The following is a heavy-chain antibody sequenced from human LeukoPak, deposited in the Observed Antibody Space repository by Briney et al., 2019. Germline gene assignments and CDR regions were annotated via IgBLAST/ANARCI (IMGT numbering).Heavy chain of an antibody. V-gene: IGHV3-23*01. CDR3: AKRVSRPQYFFDY. CDR1: GFTFSIYA. Sequence: GGSLRLSCVASGFTFSIYAISWVRQAPGKRLEWVSTFSGTSDNTYYADSVKGRFTISSDNSKNTLYLQMHSLRAEDTAVYYCAKRVSRPQYFFDYWGQGTLVTVSS. CDR2: FSGTSDNT. D-gene: IGHD6-19*01. J-gene: IGHJ4*02.